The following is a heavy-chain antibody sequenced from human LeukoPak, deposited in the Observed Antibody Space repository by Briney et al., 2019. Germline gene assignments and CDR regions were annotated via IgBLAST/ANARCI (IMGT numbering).Heavy chain of an antibody. Sequence: PGGSLRLSCAASGFTFSSYWMNWVRQAPGRGLEWVANIKQDGTEKYYVDSVKGRFTISRDNTKNSLYLQMNSLRAEDTAVYYCARGKRCGELLHFDYWGQGTLVTVSS. J-gene: IGHJ4*02. CDR3: ARGKRCGELLHFDY. V-gene: IGHV3-7*03. D-gene: IGHD3-10*01. CDR2: IKQDGTEK. CDR1: GFTFSSYW.